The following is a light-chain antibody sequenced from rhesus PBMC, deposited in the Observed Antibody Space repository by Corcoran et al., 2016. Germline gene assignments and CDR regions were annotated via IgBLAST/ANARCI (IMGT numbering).Light chain of an antibody. CDR3: MQGIQLPLT. V-gene: IGKV2S15*01. CDR1: QSLLHSGGKTY. CDR2: EVS. J-gene: IGKJ4*01. Sequence: DIVMTQTPLSLPVTPGEPASISCRSSQSLLHSGGKTYLYWYLQKPSQSPPLLIHEVSTRASGVPDRVSGSGSGTDFTLKISRVEAEDVGVYYCMQGIQLPLTFGGGTKVEIK.